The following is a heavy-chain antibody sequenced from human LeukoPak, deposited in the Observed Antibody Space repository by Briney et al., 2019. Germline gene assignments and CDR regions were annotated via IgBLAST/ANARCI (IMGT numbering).Heavy chain of an antibody. CDR3: ARGLHSGPDY. J-gene: IGHJ4*02. D-gene: IGHD3/OR15-3a*01. CDR1: GFTVSSYY. V-gene: IGHV3-53*01. CDR2: IYTNDYT. Sequence: EESLRLSCAASGFTVSSYYMTWVRQAPGKGLEWVSIIYTNDYTFYAASLRGRFTISRDISKNTLHLQMHSLRAEDTAVYFCARGLHSGPDYWGQGTLVTVSS.